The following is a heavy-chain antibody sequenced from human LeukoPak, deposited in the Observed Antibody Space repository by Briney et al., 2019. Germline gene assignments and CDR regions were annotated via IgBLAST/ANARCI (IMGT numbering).Heavy chain of an antibody. Sequence: GGSLRLSCAASGFTFSSCWMSWVRQAPGKGLEWVANIKQDGSEKYYVDSVKGRFTISRDNAKNSLYLQMNSLRAEDTAVYYCARDHSYGPEDYWGQGTLVTVSS. CDR2: IKQDGSEK. J-gene: IGHJ4*02. V-gene: IGHV3-7*01. CDR3: ARDHSYGPEDY. CDR1: GFTFSSCW. D-gene: IGHD5-18*01.